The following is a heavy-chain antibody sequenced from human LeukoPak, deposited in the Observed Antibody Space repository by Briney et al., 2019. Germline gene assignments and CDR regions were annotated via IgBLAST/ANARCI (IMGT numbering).Heavy chain of an antibody. D-gene: IGHD2-2*01. CDR2: INPNSGGT. CDR1: GYTFTCYY. CDR3: IRGVVVPAATLGY. J-gene: IGHJ4*02. Sequence: ASVRVSCKASGYTFTCYYVHWVRQAPGQGLEWMGWINPNSGGTNYAQKFQGRVTMTRDTSISTAYMELSRLRSDDTAVYYCIRGVVVPAATLGYWGQGTLVTVSS. V-gene: IGHV1-2*02.